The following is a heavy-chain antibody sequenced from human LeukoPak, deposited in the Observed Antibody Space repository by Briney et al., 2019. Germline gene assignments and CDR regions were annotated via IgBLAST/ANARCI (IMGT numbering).Heavy chain of an antibody. CDR3: AKDPLNYDFWSGYSNWFDP. CDR1: GFTFSSYA. D-gene: IGHD3-3*01. J-gene: IGHJ5*02. V-gene: IGHV3-23*01. CDR2: ISGSGGST. Sequence: GGSLRLSCAASGFTFSSYAMSWVRQAPGKGLEWVSAISGSGGSTYYADSVKGRLTISRDNSKNTLYLQMNSLRAEDTAVYYCAKDPLNYDFWSGYSNWFDPWGQGTLVTVSS.